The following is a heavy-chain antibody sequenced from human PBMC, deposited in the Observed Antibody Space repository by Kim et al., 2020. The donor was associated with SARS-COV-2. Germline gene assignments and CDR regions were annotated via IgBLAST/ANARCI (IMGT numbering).Heavy chain of an antibody. V-gene: IGHV4-4*02. CDR3: ARIFKGTMVRGVLDY. Sequence: PSLQSRVTISVDKSKNQFSLKLSSVTAADTAVYYCARIFKGTMVRGVLDYWGQGTLVTVSS. J-gene: IGHJ4*02. D-gene: IGHD3-10*01.